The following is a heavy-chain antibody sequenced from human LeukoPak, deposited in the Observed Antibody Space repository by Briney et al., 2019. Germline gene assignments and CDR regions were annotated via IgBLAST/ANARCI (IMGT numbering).Heavy chain of an antibody. CDR1: GDSISTSTYY. CDR2: IFYSGST. CDR3: ARQQSNWASGPGMDV. D-gene: IGHD7-27*01. J-gene: IGHJ6*02. Sequence: SETLSLTCTVSGDSISTSTYYWCWIRQPPGKGLEWIGSIFYSGSTYYNPSLKSRVTISVDTSKNQFSLRLSSVTAADTAVYYCARQQSNWASGPGMDVWGQGTTVTVSS. V-gene: IGHV4-39*01.